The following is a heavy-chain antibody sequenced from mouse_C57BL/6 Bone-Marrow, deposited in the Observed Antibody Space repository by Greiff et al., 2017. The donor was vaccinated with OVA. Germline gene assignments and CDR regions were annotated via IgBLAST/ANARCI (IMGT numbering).Heavy chain of an antibody. D-gene: IGHD1-1*01. Sequence: EVQGVESGPELVKPGASVKISCKASGYSFTDYNMNWVKQSNGKSLEWIGVINPNYGTTSYNQKFKGKATLTVDQSSSTAYMQLNSLTSEDSAVYYCAKGTTVVGRDWYFDVWGTGTTVTVSS. CDR1: GYSFTDYN. J-gene: IGHJ1*03. CDR3: AKGTTVVGRDWYFDV. CDR2: INPNYGTT. V-gene: IGHV1-39*01.